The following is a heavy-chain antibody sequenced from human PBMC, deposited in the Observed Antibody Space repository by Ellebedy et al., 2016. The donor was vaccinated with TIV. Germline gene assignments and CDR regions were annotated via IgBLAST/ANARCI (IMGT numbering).Heavy chain of an antibody. V-gene: IGHV1-3*01. Sequence: AASVKVSCKASGYTFTRYTMHWVRQAPGQRLEWMGWINVGNGNTKYSQKFQGRVTITRDTSASTAYMELSSLRSEDTAVYYCARDNIEYSSSHDYWGQGTLVTVSS. J-gene: IGHJ4*02. CDR3: ARDNIEYSSSHDY. CDR2: INVGNGNT. CDR1: GYTFTRYT. D-gene: IGHD6-6*01.